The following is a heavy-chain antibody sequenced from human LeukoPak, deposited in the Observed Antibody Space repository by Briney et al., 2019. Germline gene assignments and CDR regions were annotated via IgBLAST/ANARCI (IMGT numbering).Heavy chain of an antibody. CDR1: GDRSSRRNYY. CDR2: IYFSGGT. CDR3: TRHLVSSPSRPFHH. D-gene: IGHD6-6*01. Sequence: PSATLSLTCTVSGDRSSRRNYYSGWIRQPSRRELEWIGSIYFSGGTYYNPSLNSRVTISVDTSKNQFSLKLTSVTATDTAVYYCTRHLVSSPSRPFHHWGQGTLVTVSS. V-gene: IGHV4-39*01. J-gene: IGHJ4*02.